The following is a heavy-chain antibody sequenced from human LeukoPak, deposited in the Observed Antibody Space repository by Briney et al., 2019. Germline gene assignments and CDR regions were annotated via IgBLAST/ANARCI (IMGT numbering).Heavy chain of an antibody. J-gene: IGHJ4*02. CDR2: ISYDGSNK. Sequence: GGSLRLSCAASGFTFSSYGMHWVRQAPGKGLEWVAVISYDGSNKYYADSVKGRFTISRDNSKNTLYLQMNSLRAEDTAVYYCAKVKGGNYYDSSGYDSPDYWGQGTLVTVSS. CDR1: GFTFSSYG. D-gene: IGHD3-22*01. CDR3: AKVKGGNYYDSSGYDSPDY. V-gene: IGHV3-30*18.